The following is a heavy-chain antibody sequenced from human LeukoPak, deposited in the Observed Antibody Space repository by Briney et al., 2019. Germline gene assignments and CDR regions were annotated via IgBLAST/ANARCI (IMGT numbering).Heavy chain of an antibody. V-gene: IGHV4-39*01. D-gene: IGHD6-25*01. CDR3: ARGRSGDHYYYYYMDV. CDR1: GGSISSSSYY. Sequence: SSETLSLTCTVSGGSISSSSYYWGWIRQPPGKGLEWIGSIYYSGSTYYNPSLKSRVTISVDTSKNQFSLKLSSVTAADTAVYYCARGRSGDHYYYYYMDVWGEGTTVTVSS. J-gene: IGHJ6*03. CDR2: IYYSGST.